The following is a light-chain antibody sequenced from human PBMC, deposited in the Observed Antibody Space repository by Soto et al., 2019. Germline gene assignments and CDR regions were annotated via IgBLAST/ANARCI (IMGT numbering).Light chain of an antibody. CDR2: DAS. Sequence: DIQMTQSPSTLSASVGDRVTITCWASQSISSWLAWYQQKPGKAPKLLIYDASSLESGVPSRFSGSGSGTEFTLTISSLQPDDFATYYCQQYNSYLRTFGQGTKLEIK. CDR1: QSISSW. CDR3: QQYNSYLRT. J-gene: IGKJ2*01. V-gene: IGKV1-5*01.